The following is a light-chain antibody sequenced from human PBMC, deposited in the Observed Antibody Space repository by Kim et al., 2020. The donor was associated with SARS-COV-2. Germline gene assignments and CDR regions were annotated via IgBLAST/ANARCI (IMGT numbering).Light chain of an antibody. CDR2: HDA. Sequence: SYELTQPPSVSVSPGQTATITCSGDKLGDKYACWYQQRPGQSPVLVIYHDAKRPSGIPERFSASNAGNTATLTISETQAMDEADYYCQVWDSGTVVFGGGTQVTVL. V-gene: IGLV3-1*01. J-gene: IGLJ2*01. CDR1: KLGDKY. CDR3: QVWDSGTVV.